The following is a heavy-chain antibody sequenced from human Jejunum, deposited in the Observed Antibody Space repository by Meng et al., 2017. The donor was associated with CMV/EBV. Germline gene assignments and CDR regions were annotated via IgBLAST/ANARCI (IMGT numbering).Heavy chain of an antibody. CDR2: IAFDGSNK. D-gene: IGHD2/OR15-2a*01. CDR1: GFTFSGYG. V-gene: IGHV3-33*06. Sequence: ASGFTFSGYGMYWVRQTPGKGLEWVALIAFDGSNKDYADSVQGRFTVSRDNSKNTLYLQMNSLRVEDTAVYFCAKDGKVQYFFDQWGPGTVVTVSS. J-gene: IGHJ4*02. CDR3: AKDGKVQYFFDQ.